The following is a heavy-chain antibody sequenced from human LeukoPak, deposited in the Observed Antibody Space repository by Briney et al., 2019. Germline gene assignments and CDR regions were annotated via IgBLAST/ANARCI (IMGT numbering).Heavy chain of an antibody. J-gene: IGHJ4*02. Sequence: SETLSLTCTVSGGSISSYYWSWIRQPPGKGLEWIGYIYYSGSTNYNPSLKSRVTISVDTSKNQFSLKLTSVTAVATAVYYCVRHVVSGGSYYFDYWGQGTLVTVSS. CDR1: GGSISSYY. CDR3: VRHVVSGGSYYFDY. D-gene: IGHD1-26*01. CDR2: IYYSGST. V-gene: IGHV4-59*08.